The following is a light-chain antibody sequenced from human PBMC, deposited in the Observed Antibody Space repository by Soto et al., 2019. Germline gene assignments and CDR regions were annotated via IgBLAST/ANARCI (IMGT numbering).Light chain of an antibody. CDR2: AAS. Sequence: DIQLTQSPSFLSASVGDRVTITCPASQDISSHFAWYQQKPGKAPKLLIYAASTLQSGVPSGFGGSGSGTEFTLTITSLQPEDFATYYCQQVKTYPLTFGGGTKVEIK. CDR1: QDISSH. J-gene: IGKJ4*01. CDR3: QQVKTYPLT. V-gene: IGKV1-9*01.